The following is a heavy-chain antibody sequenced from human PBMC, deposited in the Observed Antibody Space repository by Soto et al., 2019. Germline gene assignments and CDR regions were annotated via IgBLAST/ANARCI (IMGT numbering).Heavy chain of an antibody. CDR3: AKEGAKDYYYYAMDV. D-gene: IGHD1-26*01. V-gene: IGHV6-1*01. J-gene: IGHJ6*01. Sequence: SQTLSLTCAISGDSVSSKSAAWNWIRQSPSRGLEWLGRTFYRSKWYNDYAVSVKGRITINPDTSKNQFSLQLNSVTPEDTAVYYFAKEGAKDYYYYAMDVWRRGPRVRVS. CDR1: GDSVSSKSAA. CDR2: TFYRSKWYN.